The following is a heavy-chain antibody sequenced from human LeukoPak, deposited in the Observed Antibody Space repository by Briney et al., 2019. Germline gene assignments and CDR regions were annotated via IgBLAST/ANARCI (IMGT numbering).Heavy chain of an antibody. Sequence: GGSLRLSCAASGFTFSSYRMNWVRQAPGKGLEWVSSISSSSSYIYYADSLKGRFTISRDNAKNSLYLQMNSLRAEDTAVYYCARLALYSSGWYNDYWGQGTLVTVSS. D-gene: IGHD6-19*01. CDR3: ARLALYSSGWYNDY. V-gene: IGHV3-21*01. CDR2: ISSSSSYI. J-gene: IGHJ4*02. CDR1: GFTFSSYR.